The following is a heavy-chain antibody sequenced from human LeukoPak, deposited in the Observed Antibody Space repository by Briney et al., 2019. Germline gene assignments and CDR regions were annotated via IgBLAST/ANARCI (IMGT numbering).Heavy chain of an antibody. Sequence: PGGSLRLSCAASGFTFSSYEVNWVRQAPGKGLEWVSYISSSGSTIYYADSVKGRFTISRDNAKNSLYLQMNSLRAEDTAVYYCARDYYDSSGYYYGRYFDYWGQGTLVTVSS. CDR2: ISSSGSTI. D-gene: IGHD3-22*01. V-gene: IGHV3-48*03. CDR3: ARDYYDSSGYYYGRYFDY. CDR1: GFTFSSYE. J-gene: IGHJ4*02.